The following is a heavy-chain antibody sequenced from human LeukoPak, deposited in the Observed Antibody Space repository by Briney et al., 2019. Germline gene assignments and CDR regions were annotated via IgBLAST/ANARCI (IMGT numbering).Heavy chain of an antibody. Sequence: GGSLRLSCAASGFTFSSYAMSWVRQAPGKWLEWVSAISGSGGSTYYADSVKGRFTISRDNSKNTLYLQMNSLRAEDTAVYYCARLGIITAAGSNDYWGQGTLVTVSS. CDR2: ISGSGGST. V-gene: IGHV3-23*01. CDR1: GFTFSSYA. D-gene: IGHD6-13*01. CDR3: ARLGIITAAGSNDY. J-gene: IGHJ4*02.